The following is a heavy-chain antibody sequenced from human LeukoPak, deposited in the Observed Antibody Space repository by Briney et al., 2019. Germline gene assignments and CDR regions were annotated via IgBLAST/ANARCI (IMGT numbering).Heavy chain of an antibody. CDR3: ARVRAAAGTHWFDP. D-gene: IGHD6-13*01. Sequence: PSETLSLTCTVSGGSISSGGYYWSWIRQPPGKGLEWIGYIYYSGSTNYNPSLKSRVTISVDTSKNQFSLKLSSVTAADTAVYYCARVRAAAGTHWFDPWGQGTLVTVSS. J-gene: IGHJ5*02. CDR1: GGSISSGGYY. CDR2: IYYSGST. V-gene: IGHV4-61*08.